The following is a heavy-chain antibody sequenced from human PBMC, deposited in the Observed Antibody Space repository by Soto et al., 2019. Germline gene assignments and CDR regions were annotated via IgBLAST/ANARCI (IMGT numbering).Heavy chain of an antibody. Sequence: GGSLRLSCEGSGFTFSDYYMSWLRQAPGRGLEWISYSSNSGTFTRYSDSVKGRFSISRDNTKNFLYLQMNSLRAEDTAVYYCARSGDNYNVLDYWGQGTPVTVSS. CDR1: GFTFSDYY. CDR3: ARSGDNYNVLDY. CDR2: SSNSGTFT. V-gene: IGHV3-11*06. J-gene: IGHJ4*02. D-gene: IGHD3-10*02.